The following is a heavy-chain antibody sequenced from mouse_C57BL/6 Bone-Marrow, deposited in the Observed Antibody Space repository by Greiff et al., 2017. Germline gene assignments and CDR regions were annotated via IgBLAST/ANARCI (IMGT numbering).Heavy chain of an antibody. CDR2: IDPSDSET. Sequence: QVQLQQPGAELVRPGSSVKLSCKASGYTFTSYWMHWVKQRPIQGLEWIGNIDPSDSETHYTQKFKDKATLTVDKSSSTAYMQLSSLTSEDSAVYYCARKGYFDVWGTGTTVTVSS. V-gene: IGHV1-52*01. J-gene: IGHJ1*03. CDR1: GYTFTSYW. CDR3: ARKGYFDV.